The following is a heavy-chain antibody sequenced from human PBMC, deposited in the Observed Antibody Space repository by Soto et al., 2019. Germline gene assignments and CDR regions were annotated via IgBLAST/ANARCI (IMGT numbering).Heavy chain of an antibody. V-gene: IGHV1-18*01. CDR3: ARGGSSWSAEYYQH. J-gene: IGHJ1*01. D-gene: IGHD6-13*01. CDR2: ISGYNGNT. CDR1: GYIFTNFG. Sequence: QVQLVQSGAEVKKPGASVKVSCKASGYIFTNFGISWVRQAPGQGPEWMGWISGYNGNTKYAQTVQGRVTMTTDTSTSTADMELRSLRSDDTAVYYCARGGSSWSAEYYQHWGQGTLVIVSS.